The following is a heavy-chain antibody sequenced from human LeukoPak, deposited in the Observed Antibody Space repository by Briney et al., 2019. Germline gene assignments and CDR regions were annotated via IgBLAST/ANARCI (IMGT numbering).Heavy chain of an antibody. J-gene: IGHJ5*02. CDR2: INPNSGDT. CDR3: ARALDP. Sequence: ASVKVSCKASGYIFIGYYIHWVRQAPGQGLEWMGWINPNSGDTNYAQKFQGRVTMTRDTSISTAYMELTRLRSDDTAVYYCARALDPWGQGTLVTVSS. CDR1: GYIFIGYY. V-gene: IGHV1-2*02.